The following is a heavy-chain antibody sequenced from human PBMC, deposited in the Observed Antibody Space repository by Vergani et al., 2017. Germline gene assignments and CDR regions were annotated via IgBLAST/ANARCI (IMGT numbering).Heavy chain of an antibody. D-gene: IGHD6-19*01. CDR2: ISSSSSYI. CDR3: ASHDSSGWYGENDAFDI. CDR1: GFTFSSYN. Sequence: VQLVESGGGVVQPGGSLRLSCAASGFTFSSYNMNWVRQAPGKGLEWVSSISSSSSYIYYADSVKGRFTISRDNAKNSLYLQMNSLRAEDTAVYYCASHDSSGWYGENDAFDIWGQGTMVTVSS. J-gene: IGHJ3*02. V-gene: IGHV3-21*01.